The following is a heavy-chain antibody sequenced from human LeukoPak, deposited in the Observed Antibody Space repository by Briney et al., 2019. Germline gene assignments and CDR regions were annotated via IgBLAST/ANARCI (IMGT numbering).Heavy chain of an antibody. Sequence: SETLSLTCSVSGVSISRYYWSWIRQPAGKGLVWIGRNYTSGSTNYNPSLKSRVTMSVHTPKHQFSLKLSSVTAAHAAVYYCARDSPLRGCSSTSCYPSYYYGMDVSGQRTTVTVS. CDR2: NYTSGST. CDR3: ARDSPLRGCSSTSCYPSYYYGMDV. J-gene: IGHJ6*02. CDR1: GVSISRYY. D-gene: IGHD2-2*01. V-gene: IGHV4-4*07.